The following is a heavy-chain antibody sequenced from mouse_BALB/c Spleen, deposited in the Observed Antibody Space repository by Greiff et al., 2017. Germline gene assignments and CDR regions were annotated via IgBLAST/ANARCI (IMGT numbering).Heavy chain of an antibody. J-gene: IGHJ3*01. D-gene: IGHD1-1*01. CDR1: GFSLTGYG. Sequence: QVQLKESGPGLVAPSQSLSITCTVSGFSLTGYGVNWVRQPPGKGLEWLGMIWGDGSTDYNSALKSRLSISKDNSKSQVFLKMNSPQTDDTARYYCASLYGSSAYWGQGTLVTVSA. CDR3: ASLYGSSAY. V-gene: IGHV2-6-7*01. CDR2: IWGDGST.